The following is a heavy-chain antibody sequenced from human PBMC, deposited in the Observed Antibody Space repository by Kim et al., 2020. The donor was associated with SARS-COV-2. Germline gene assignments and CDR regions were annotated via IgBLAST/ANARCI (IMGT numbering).Heavy chain of an antibody. V-gene: IGHV3-7*01. D-gene: IGHD6-13*01. CDR1: GFTLSNYW. CDR3: ARVTIAAAGTVNY. Sequence: GGSLRLSCAASGFTLSNYWMSWIRQAPGKGLEWVANIKQDGSEKHYVDSVKGRFTISRDNAKNSLYLQMNSLRAEDTAVYYCARVTIAAAGTVNYWGQGT. J-gene: IGHJ4*02. CDR2: IKQDGSEK.